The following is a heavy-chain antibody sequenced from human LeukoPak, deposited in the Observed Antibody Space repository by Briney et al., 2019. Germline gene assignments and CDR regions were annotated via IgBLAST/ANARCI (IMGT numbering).Heavy chain of an antibody. J-gene: IGHJ4*02. CDR1: GGTFSSYA. D-gene: IGHD2-15*01. V-gene: IGHV1-69*04. Sequence: SVKVSCKASGGTFSSYAISWVRQAPGQGLEWVGRIIPILGIANYAQKFQGRVTITADKSTSTAYMELSSLRSEDTAVYYCARDQIVVGTGNLDYWGQGTLVTVSS. CDR3: ARDQIVVGTGNLDY. CDR2: IIPILGIA.